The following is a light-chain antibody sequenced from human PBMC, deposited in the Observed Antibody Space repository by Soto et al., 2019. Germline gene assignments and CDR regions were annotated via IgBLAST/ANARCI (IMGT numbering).Light chain of an antibody. CDR2: GAS. CDR3: QQYASSVT. J-gene: IGKJ4*01. Sequence: EIVLTQSPGTLSLSPGERATLSCRASQSVSSGFLAWYQQKPGQAPRLLIYGASSSATGIPDRFNGSGSGTDFTITRSRLEPEDVAVYYRQQYASSVTFGGGTKVEIK. V-gene: IGKV3-20*01. CDR1: QSVSSGF.